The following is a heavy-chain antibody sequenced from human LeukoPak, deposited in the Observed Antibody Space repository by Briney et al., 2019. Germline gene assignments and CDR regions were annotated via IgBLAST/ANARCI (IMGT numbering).Heavy chain of an antibody. CDR2: INHSGST. CDR1: GGSFSGYY. J-gene: IGHJ5*02. V-gene: IGHV4-34*01. Sequence: SETLSLTCAVYGGSFSGYYWSWIRQPPGKGLEWIGEINHSGSTNYNPSLKSRVTISVDTSKNQFSLKLSSVTAADTAVYYCARGYDFWSGYYTGEGWFNPWGQGTLVTVSS. D-gene: IGHD3-3*01. CDR3: ARGYDFWSGYYTGEGWFNP.